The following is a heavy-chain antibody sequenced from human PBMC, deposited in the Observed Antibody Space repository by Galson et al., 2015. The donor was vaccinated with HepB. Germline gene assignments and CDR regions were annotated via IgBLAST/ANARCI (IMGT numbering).Heavy chain of an antibody. CDR3: ARDTPYYYDSSGSRAEYFQH. Sequence: SLRLSCAASGFTFSSYSMNWVRQAPGKGLEWVSYISSSSSTIYYADSVKGRFTISRDNAKNSLYLQMNSLRDEDTAVYYCARDTPYYYDSSGSRAEYFQHWGQGTLVTVSS. D-gene: IGHD3-22*01. CDR2: ISSSSSTI. CDR1: GFTFSSYS. J-gene: IGHJ1*01. V-gene: IGHV3-48*02.